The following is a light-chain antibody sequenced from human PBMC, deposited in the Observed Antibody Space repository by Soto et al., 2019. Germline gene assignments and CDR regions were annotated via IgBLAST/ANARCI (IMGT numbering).Light chain of an antibody. V-gene: IGLV2-14*01. J-gene: IGLJ2*01. CDR3: SSYTSSSTLVV. CDR1: SSDVGGYNY. Sequence: QSALTQPASVSGSPGQSITISCTGTSSDVGGYNYVSWYQQHPGKAPKLMIYDVITRPSGVSNRFSGSKSGNMASLTISGLQAEDEADYYCSSYTSSSTLVVFGGGTKLTVL. CDR2: DVI.